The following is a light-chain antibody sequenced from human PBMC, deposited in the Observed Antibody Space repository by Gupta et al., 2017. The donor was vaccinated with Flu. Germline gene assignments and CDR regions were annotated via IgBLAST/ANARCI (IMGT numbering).Light chain of an antibody. J-gene: IGLJ2*01. CDR1: SSDIGAYNY. CDR2: DVI. Sequence: QSALAQPPSASGSHGPSVTISCTGTSSDIGAYNYVSWYQHHPGKAPKLLIYDVIKRPSGVPDRFSGSKSRSTASLTVSGLQADDEADYYCSSDAGSDNVIFGEGTKLTVL. V-gene: IGLV2-8*01. CDR3: SSDAGSDNVI.